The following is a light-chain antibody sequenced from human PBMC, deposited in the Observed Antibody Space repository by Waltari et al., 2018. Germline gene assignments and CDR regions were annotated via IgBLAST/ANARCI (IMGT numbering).Light chain of an antibody. V-gene: IGLV2-14*03. CDR1: SSDAGFPNY. CDR2: AVS. Sequence: QSALTQPASVSGSPGQSITISCTGTSSDAGFPNYVSWYQHHPGKAPNLMIYAVSGRPSWVSSRFSGSKSGDTASLTISGLQAEDEADYYCSTSTMSSAVLFGGGTKLTVL. J-gene: IGLJ2*01. CDR3: STSTMSSAVL.